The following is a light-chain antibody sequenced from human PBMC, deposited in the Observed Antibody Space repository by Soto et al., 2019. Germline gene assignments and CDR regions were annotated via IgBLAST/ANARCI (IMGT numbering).Light chain of an antibody. CDR2: DAS. CDR3: QHYNSYSEA. CDR1: QSISTW. V-gene: IGKV1-5*01. J-gene: IGKJ1*01. Sequence: DIQMAQSPSTLSASVGDRVTITCRASQSISTWLAWFQQKPVKAPDLLIYDASSLESGVPSRFSGSGSGTEFTLTISSLQPDDFATYYCQHYNSYSEAFGQGTKVDI.